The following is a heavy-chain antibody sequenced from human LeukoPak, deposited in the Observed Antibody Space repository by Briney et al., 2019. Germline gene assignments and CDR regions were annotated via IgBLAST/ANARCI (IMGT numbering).Heavy chain of an antibody. CDR2: ITTGRGET. Sequence: GASVKVSCKASGYTFTDYALHWVRQAPGQSLEWMGWITTGRGETRYSQEFQRRITFTRDTSASTVYMDLSDLRSEDTALYYCARGGKQWRGGNYFDSWGQGTLVAVSS. CDR3: ARGGKQWRGGNYFDS. CDR1: GYTFTDYA. D-gene: IGHD6-19*01. J-gene: IGHJ4*02. V-gene: IGHV1-3*03.